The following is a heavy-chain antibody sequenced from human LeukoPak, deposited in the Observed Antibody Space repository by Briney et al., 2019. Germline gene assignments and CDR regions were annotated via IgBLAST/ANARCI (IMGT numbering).Heavy chain of an antibody. CDR1: GFTFSSYG. CDR3: ARDLNWETY. Sequence: GGTLRLSCAASGFTFSSYGMSWVRQAPGKGLEWVANIKTDGSQIYYVDSVRGRFTISRDNAKNSLYLQMNSLRVEDTAVYYCARDLNWETYWGQGTLVSVSS. D-gene: IGHD7-27*01. J-gene: IGHJ4*02. V-gene: IGHV3-7*01. CDR2: IKTDGSQI.